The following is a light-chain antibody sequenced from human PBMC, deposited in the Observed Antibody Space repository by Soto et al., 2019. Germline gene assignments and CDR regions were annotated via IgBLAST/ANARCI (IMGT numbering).Light chain of an antibody. CDR2: GAS. Sequence: EIVMTQSPATLSVSPGERATLSCRASQSVSSNLAWYQQKPGQAPRLLIYGASSRATGIPDRFSGSGSGTDFTLTISRLEPEDFAVYYCQQYGSSPKLTFGGGTKVDNK. CDR3: QQYGSSPKLT. V-gene: IGKV3-20*01. J-gene: IGKJ4*01. CDR1: QSVSSN.